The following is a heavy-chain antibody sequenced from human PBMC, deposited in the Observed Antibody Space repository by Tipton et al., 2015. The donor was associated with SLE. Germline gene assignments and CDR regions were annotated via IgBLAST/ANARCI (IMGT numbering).Heavy chain of an antibody. D-gene: IGHD4-23*01. CDR1: GYTFTSYG. V-gene: IGHV1-69*13. CDR2: IIPIFGTA. CDR3: ARRGGNPPGWYFDL. J-gene: IGHJ2*01. Sequence: QSGAEVKKPGASVKVSCKASGYTFTSYGISWVRQAPGQGLEWMGGIIPIFGTANYAQKFQGRVTITADESTSTAYMELSSLRSDDTAVYYCARRGGNPPGWYFDLWGRGTLVTVSS.